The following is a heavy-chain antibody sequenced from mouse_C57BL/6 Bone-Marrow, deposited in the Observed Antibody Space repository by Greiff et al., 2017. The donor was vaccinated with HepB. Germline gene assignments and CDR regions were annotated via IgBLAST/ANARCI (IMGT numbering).Heavy chain of an antibody. CDR3: ARDYGSSPWFAY. J-gene: IGHJ3*01. CDR1: GYTFTSYT. V-gene: IGHV1-4*01. D-gene: IGHD1-1*01. Sequence: QVQLQQSGAELARPGASVKMSCKASGYTFTSYTMHWVKQRPGQGLEWIGCINPSSGYTKYNQKFKDKATLTADKSYSTAYMQLSSLTSEDSAVYYCARDYGSSPWFAYWGQGTLVTVSA. CDR2: INPSSGYT.